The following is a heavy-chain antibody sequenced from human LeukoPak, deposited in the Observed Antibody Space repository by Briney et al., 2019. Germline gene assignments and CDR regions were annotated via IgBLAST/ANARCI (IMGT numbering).Heavy chain of an antibody. CDR2: MNPNSGNT. J-gene: IGHJ5*02. Sequence: ASVKVSCKSSVYTFTICDLNWVPRATGQGLEWMGWMNPNSGNTGYAQKFQGRVTMTRNTSISTAYMELSSLRSEDTAEYYCARGMPVIPSSWFDPWGEGTLVTVSS. D-gene: IGHD3-22*01. CDR1: VYTFTICD. CDR3: ARGMPVIPSSWFDP. V-gene: IGHV1-8*01.